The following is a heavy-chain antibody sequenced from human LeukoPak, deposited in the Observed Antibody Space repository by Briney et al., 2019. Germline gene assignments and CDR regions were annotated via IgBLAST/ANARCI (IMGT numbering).Heavy chain of an antibody. D-gene: IGHD3-3*01. CDR2: IKSKTDGGTT. V-gene: IGHV3-15*01. CDR1: GFTFSNTW. CDR3: TTRYDFWSGYTTDF. J-gene: IGHJ4*02. Sequence: PGGSLRLSCAASGFTFSNTWMRWIRQAPGKGLEWVGRIKSKTDGGTTDYSATVKCGFTISRADSKNTLYMQMNRPKTQDTAEYYCTTRYDFWSGYTTDFLGQGTVVTVSA.